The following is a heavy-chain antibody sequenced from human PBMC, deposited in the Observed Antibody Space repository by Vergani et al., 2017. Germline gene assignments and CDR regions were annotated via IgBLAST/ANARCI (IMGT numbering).Heavy chain of an antibody. CDR1: GGAVNSGSNF. D-gene: IGHD3-16*02. CDR2: TSTDGST. V-gene: IGHV4-61*02. Sequence: QVQLQESGPGLVKPSQTLSLTCPVSGGAVNSGSNFWTWLRQPAGKGLEWIGRTSTDGSTNYNPSLKSRVTVSVDTSKTQISLRLTSVTAEDTAVYYCARETVVTSWDGYRFHYMDVWGKGTTVTVSS. CDR3: ARETVVTSWDGYRFHYMDV. J-gene: IGHJ6*03.